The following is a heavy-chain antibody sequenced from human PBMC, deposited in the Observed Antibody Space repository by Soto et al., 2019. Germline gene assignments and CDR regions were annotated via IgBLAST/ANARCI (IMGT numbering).Heavy chain of an antibody. CDR1: GFTLSSYG. CDR2: IWYDGSNK. CDR3: ARDQLDYYDSSGYYFGY. D-gene: IGHD3-22*01. Sequence: GGSLRLSCAASGFTLSSYGMHWVRQAPGKGLEWVAVIWYDGSNKYYADSVKGRFTISRDNSKNTLYLQMNSLRAEDTAVYYCARDQLDYYDSSGYYFGYWGQGTRVTVSS. V-gene: IGHV3-33*01. J-gene: IGHJ4*02.